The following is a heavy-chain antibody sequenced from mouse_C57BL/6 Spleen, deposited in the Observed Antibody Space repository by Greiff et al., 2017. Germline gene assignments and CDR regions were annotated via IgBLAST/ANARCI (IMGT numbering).Heavy chain of an antibody. CDR2: IRSKSNNYAT. CDR1: GFSFNTYA. CDR3: GGQADYYGSSYAMDY. D-gene: IGHD1-1*01. Sequence: DVKLVESGGGLVQPKGSLKLSCAASGFSFNTYAMNWVRQAPGKGLEWVARIRSKSNNYATYYAESVKDRFTISRDDSESMLYLQRNNLKPEDTAMYYCGGQADYYGSSYAMDYWGQGTSVTVSS. J-gene: IGHJ4*01. V-gene: IGHV10-1*01.